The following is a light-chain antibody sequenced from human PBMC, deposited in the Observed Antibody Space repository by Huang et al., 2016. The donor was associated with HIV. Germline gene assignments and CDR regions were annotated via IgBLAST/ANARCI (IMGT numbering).Light chain of an antibody. V-gene: IGKV3-20*01. Sequence: EIVLTQSPGARSLSPGERATLSCRAHQKISSDYLAWYKQKPGQPPSLLIYGASRSATGVPDRFSGSWSGTEFTLTIARMGPEDCAVFFCQQYDRSPTTFGQGTKLEIK. CDR1: QKISSDY. CDR3: QQYDRSPTT. CDR2: GAS. J-gene: IGKJ2*01.